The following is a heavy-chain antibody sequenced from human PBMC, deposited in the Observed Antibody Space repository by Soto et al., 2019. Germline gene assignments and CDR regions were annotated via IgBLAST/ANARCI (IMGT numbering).Heavy chain of an antibody. CDR3: AREINIVTPTYYFDY. D-gene: IGHD5-12*01. J-gene: IGHJ4*02. CDR1: GGSISSGGYY. Sequence: PSETLSLTCTVSGGSISSGGYYWSWIRQHPGKGLEWIGYIYYSGSTYYNPSLKSRVTISVDTSKNQFSLNLSSVTVADTAVYYCAREINIVTPTYYFDYWGQGTLVTVSS. CDR2: IYYSGST. V-gene: IGHV4-31*03.